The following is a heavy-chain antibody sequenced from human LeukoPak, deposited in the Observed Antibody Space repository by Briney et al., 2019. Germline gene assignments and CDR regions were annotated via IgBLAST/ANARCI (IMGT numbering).Heavy chain of an antibody. Sequence: GGSLRLSCAACGFTFSSYGMHWVRQAPGKGLEWVAVISYDGSNKYYADSVKGRFTISRDNSKNTLYLQMNSLRAEDTAVYYCAKDRHDFWSGYYGNWFDPWGQGTLVTVSS. D-gene: IGHD3-3*01. CDR2: ISYDGSNK. J-gene: IGHJ5*02. CDR3: AKDRHDFWSGYYGNWFDP. CDR1: GFTFSSYG. V-gene: IGHV3-30*18.